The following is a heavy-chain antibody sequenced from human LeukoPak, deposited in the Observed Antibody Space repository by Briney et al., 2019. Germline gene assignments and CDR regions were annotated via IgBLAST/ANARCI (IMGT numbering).Heavy chain of an antibody. D-gene: IGHD5-12*01. J-gene: IGHJ4*02. CDR2: IKSKTDGGTT. V-gene: IGHV3-15*01. Sequence: GGSLRLSCAASGFTVSSNYMSWVRQAPGKGLEWVGRIKSKTDGGTTDYAAPVKGRFTISRDDSKNTLYLQMNSLKTEDTAVYYCTTRTPRAVYSGYDYEDYWGQGTLVTVSS. CDR3: TTRTPRAVYSGYDYEDY. CDR1: GFTVSSNY.